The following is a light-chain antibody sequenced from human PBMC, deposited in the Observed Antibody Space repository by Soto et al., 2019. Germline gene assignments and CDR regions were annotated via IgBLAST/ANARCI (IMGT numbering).Light chain of an antibody. Sequence: SVLTQPRSVSGSPGQSVTISCTGTSSDFGGYNYVSWYQQHPGKAPKLMIYDVSKRPSGVPDRFSGSKSGNTASLTISGLQAEDEADYYCCSYAGSYTYVFGTGTKV. V-gene: IGLV2-11*01. CDR3: CSYAGSYTYV. CDR1: SSDFGGYNY. J-gene: IGLJ1*01. CDR2: DVS.